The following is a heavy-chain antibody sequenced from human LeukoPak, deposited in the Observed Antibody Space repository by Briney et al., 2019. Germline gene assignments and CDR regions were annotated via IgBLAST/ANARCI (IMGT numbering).Heavy chain of an antibody. Sequence: SETLSLTCAVYGGSFSGYYWSWIRQPPGKGLEWIGEINHSGSTNYNPSLKSRVTISVDTSKNQFSLKLSSVTAADTAVYHCARRHSSGWSRDFDYWGQGTLVTVSS. CDR2: INHSGST. D-gene: IGHD6-19*01. J-gene: IGHJ4*02. V-gene: IGHV4-34*01. CDR3: ARRHSSGWSRDFDY. CDR1: GGSFSGYY.